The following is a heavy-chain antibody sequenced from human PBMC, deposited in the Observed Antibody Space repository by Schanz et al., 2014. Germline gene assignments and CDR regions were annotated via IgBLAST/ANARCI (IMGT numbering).Heavy chain of an antibody. CDR1: GFTFSSYA. CDR2: IYSGDNT. V-gene: IGHV3-23*01. J-gene: IGHJ5*02. CDR3: AKDQLANYRGSGYNWFDP. D-gene: IGHD3-10*01. Sequence: EVQLLESGGGLVQPGGSLRLSCAASGFTFSSYAMSWVRQAPGKGLEWVSVIYSGDNTYYADSVKGRFSVSRDNSKNTLYLQMNSLRADDTAVYYCAKDQLANYRGSGYNWFDPWGQGTLVTVSS.